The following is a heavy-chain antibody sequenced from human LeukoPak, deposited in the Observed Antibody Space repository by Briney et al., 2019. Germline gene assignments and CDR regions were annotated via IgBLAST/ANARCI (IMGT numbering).Heavy chain of an antibody. CDR3: AKDSSGSSGWSFDY. J-gene: IGHJ4*02. Sequence: PGGSLRLSCAASGFTFDDYAMHWVRQAPGKGLEWVSGISWNSGSIGYADSVKGRFTISRDNAKNSLYLQMNSLRAEDTALYYCAKDSSGSSGWSFDYWGQGTLVTVSS. D-gene: IGHD6-19*01. CDR2: ISWNSGSI. CDR1: GFTFDDYA. V-gene: IGHV3-9*01.